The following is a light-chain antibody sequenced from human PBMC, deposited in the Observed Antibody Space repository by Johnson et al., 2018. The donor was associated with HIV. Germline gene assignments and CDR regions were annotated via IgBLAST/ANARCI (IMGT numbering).Light chain of an antibody. CDR2: DNN. CDR1: SSNIGNNY. Sequence: VLTQPPSVSAAPGQKVTISCSGSSSNIGNNYVSWYQQLPGTAPKLLIYDNNERPSGIPDRFSGSKSGTSATLGITGLQTGDEADYYCGTWDTSLSAGGVFGTGTKVTVL. J-gene: IGLJ1*01. CDR3: GTWDTSLSAGGV. V-gene: IGLV1-51*01.